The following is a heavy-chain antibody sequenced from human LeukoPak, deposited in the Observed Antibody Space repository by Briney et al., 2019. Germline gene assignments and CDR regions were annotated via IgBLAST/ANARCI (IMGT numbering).Heavy chain of an antibody. CDR1: GLTFSTYA. J-gene: IGHJ4*02. V-gene: IGHV3-30*18. Sequence: PGGSLRLSCAASGLTFSTYAMHWVRQAPGKGLEWVAVLSYDGNIEHYAPSVKGRFSISRDNFKNTLFLQMNSLRADDTAVYYCAKDAGLYRYGPGGHWGQGTLVTVSS. CDR3: AKDAGLYRYGPGGH. D-gene: IGHD5-18*01. CDR2: LSYDGNIE.